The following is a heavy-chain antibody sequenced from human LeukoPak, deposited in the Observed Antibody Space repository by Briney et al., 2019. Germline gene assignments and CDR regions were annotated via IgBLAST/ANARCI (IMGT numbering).Heavy chain of an antibody. CDR3: ARRAMVRGGTYFDY. V-gene: IGHV4-39*01. CDR2: IYYSGST. CDR1: GGSISSSSYY. Sequence: SETLSLTCTVSGGSISSSSYYWGWIRQPPGKGLEWIGSIYYSGSTHYNPSLKSRVTISVDTSKNQFSLKLSSVTAADTAVYYCARRAMVRGGTYFDYWGQGTLVTVSS. J-gene: IGHJ4*02. D-gene: IGHD3-10*01.